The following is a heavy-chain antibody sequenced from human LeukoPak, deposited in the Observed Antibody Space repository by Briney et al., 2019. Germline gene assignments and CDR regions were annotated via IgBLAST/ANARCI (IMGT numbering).Heavy chain of an antibody. Sequence: GGSLRLSCAASGFIFSTYGMYWVRQAPGKGLEWVAFIRHDGSIKNYADSVKGRSTISRDNSKNTLYLQMNGLRAEDTAVYYCAKDSLADIDYWGQGALVTVSS. CDR1: GFIFSTYG. J-gene: IGHJ4*02. D-gene: IGHD3-16*01. CDR2: IRHDGSIK. V-gene: IGHV3-30*02. CDR3: AKDSLADIDY.